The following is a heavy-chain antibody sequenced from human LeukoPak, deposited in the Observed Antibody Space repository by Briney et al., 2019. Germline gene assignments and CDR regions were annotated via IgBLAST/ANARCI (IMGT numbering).Heavy chain of an antibody. CDR3: ARDSASTTLDY. CDR2: ISYDGSNK. V-gene: IGHV3-30-3*01. Sequence: TGGSLRLSCAASGFTFSSYATHWVRQAPGKGLEWVAVISYDGSNKYYADSVKGRFTISRDNSKNTLYLQMNSLRAEDAAVYYCARDSASTTLDYWGQGTLVTVSS. D-gene: IGHD4-17*01. J-gene: IGHJ4*02. CDR1: GFTFSSYA.